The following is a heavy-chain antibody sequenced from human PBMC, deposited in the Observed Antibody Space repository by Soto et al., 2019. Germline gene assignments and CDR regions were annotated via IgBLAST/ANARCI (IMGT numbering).Heavy chain of an antibody. Sequence: EVQLVESGGGLVQPGGSLRLSCAASGFTFSSNWMHWVRQVPGKGLVWVSRINTDGSATNYADSVKGRFTTSRDNAKNMLYLQMNILRVEDTAVYYCARDGEGYWGQGTLVTVSS. CDR2: INTDGSAT. CDR1: GFTFSSNW. CDR3: ARDGEGY. D-gene: IGHD2-21*01. V-gene: IGHV3-74*01. J-gene: IGHJ4*02.